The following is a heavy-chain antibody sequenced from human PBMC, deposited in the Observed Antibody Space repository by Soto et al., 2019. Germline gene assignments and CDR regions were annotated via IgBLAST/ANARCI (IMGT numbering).Heavy chain of an antibody. V-gene: IGHV3-23*01. CDR1: GVTFSSYA. CDR3: AKIIVAAGTGY. J-gene: IGHJ4*01. CDR2: IGGSGGTI. D-gene: IGHD6-13*01. Sequence: GGSLRLSCAASGVTFSSYAMSWVRQAPGKGLEWVSTIGGSGGTIYYADSVKGRFTISRDNSKNTLYLQMDSLRAEDTAVYYCAKIIVAAGTGYWGQGILVTVSP.